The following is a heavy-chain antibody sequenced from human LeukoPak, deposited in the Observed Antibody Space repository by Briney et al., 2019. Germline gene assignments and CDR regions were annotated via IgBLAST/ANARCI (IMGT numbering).Heavy chain of an antibody. Sequence: SEPLPLTCTLSGVPHWSGHYLGTWIRQPPGEGLGWNGYIYYSGIPYFNPSLKHRVTISVEKSKNHLSLQLNSVTPAGTAVYYGVRGGNDYGMDVWGQGTTVTVSS. CDR3: VRGGNDYGMDV. D-gene: IGHD5-12*01. CDR1: GVPHWSGHYL. V-gene: IGHV4-30-4*01. J-gene: IGHJ6*02. CDR2: IYYSGIP.